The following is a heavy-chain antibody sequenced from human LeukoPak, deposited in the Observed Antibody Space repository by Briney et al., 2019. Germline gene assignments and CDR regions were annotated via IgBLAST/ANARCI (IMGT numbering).Heavy chain of an antibody. Sequence: ASVKVSCKASGYTFTSYGISWVRQAPGQGLEWMGWISAYNGNTNYAQKLQGRVTMTTDTSTSTAYMELRSLRSDDTAVYYCARCGYYDFWSGPTLYYYYMDVWGKGTTVTVSS. J-gene: IGHJ6*03. CDR1: GYTFTSYG. D-gene: IGHD3-3*01. V-gene: IGHV1-18*01. CDR3: ARCGYYDFWSGPTLYYYYMDV. CDR2: ISAYNGNT.